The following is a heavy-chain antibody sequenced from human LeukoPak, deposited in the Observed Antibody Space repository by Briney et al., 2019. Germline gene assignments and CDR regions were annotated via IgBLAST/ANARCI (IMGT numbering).Heavy chain of an antibody. D-gene: IGHD6-19*01. J-gene: IGHJ4*02. V-gene: IGHV3-74*01. CDR2: INPDGTST. Sequence: PGGSLRLSCAASGFTFSTYWMHWVRQALGKGLVWVSRINPDGTSTSNADSVKGRFTVSRDNAKNTVFLQVNSLRAEDTAVYYCTRATAVAFDYWGQGTLVTV. CDR1: GFTFSTYW. CDR3: TRATAVAFDY.